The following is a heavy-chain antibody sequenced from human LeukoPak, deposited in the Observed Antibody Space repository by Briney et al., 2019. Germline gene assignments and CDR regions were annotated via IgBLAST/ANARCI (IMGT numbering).Heavy chain of an antibody. J-gene: IGHJ1*01. V-gene: IGHV3-21*01. CDR2: ISRTSLYR. D-gene: IGHD6-19*01. CDR3: VRGPGSSGWYVEYFQH. CDR1: GFTFSSYA. Sequence: GGSLRLSCAASGFTFSSYAMHWVRQAPGKGLEWVSSISRTSLYRYYADSVKGRFTISRDNAKNSLYLQMNSLRVEDSALYYCVRGPGSSGWYVEYFQHWGQGTLLTVSS.